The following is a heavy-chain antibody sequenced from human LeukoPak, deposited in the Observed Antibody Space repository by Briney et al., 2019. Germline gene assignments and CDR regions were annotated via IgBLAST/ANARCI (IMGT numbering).Heavy chain of an antibody. J-gene: IGHJ4*02. CDR2: INPSGGST. V-gene: IGHV1-46*01. CDR1: GYTFTSYY. D-gene: IGHD5-24*01. Sequence: AASVKVSCKASGYTFTSYYIHWVRQAPGQGLEWMGIINPSGGSTSYAQKFQGRVTMTRDTSTSTVYMELSSLRSEDTAVYYCASSRYHGRDGYHYWGQGTLVTVSS. CDR3: ASSRYHGRDGYHY.